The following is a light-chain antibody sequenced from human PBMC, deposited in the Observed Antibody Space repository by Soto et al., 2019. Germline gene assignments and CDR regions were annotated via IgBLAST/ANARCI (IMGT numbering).Light chain of an antibody. CDR2: LAS. Sequence: ENVRTQYPGTLSLSPGERDTLSCRASQSVTGSYLAWYQQKPGQAPRLLIYLASTRSNGIPDRFSGCASGTDFTLSISRLEPEDSSVDYCHQSGDAPPTFGQGTKLEI. CDR1: QSVTGSY. CDR3: HQSGDAPPT. J-gene: IGKJ2*01. V-gene: IGKV3-20*01.